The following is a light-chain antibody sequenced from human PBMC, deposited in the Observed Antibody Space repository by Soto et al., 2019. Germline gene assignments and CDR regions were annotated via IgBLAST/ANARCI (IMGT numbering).Light chain of an antibody. CDR2: AAS. J-gene: IGKJ4*01. CDR1: QRFSNY. V-gene: IGKV1-39*01. Sequence: DIQMTHSPSSLSASVVDRVTITFLASQRFSNYLNWYQQKPGKAPKLLIYAASNLQSGVPSRFSGSGSGTVFTLTISSLQPEDFATYYCQQSYSTPLNFGGGTKVDIK. CDR3: QQSYSTPLN.